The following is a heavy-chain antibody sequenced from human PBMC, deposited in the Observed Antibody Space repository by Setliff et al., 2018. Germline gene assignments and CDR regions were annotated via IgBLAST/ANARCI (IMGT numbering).Heavy chain of an antibody. V-gene: IGHV1-2*02. Sequence: GASVKVSCKASQYTFTAYYLHWVRQAPGQGLEWMGWINPNNGGTKYAQKFQGRVTMTRDTSIATVYMDLSSLKSDDTAVYYCARGTDYHGSGSYWAKDVWGKGTTVTVSS. CDR2: INPNNGGT. J-gene: IGHJ6*04. CDR1: QYTFTAYY. D-gene: IGHD3-10*01. CDR3: ARGTDYHGSGSYWAKDV.